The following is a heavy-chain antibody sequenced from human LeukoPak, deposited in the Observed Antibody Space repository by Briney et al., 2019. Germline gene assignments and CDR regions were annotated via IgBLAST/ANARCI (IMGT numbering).Heavy chain of an antibody. CDR2: ITYNGGST. CDR1: GFTFSNYA. J-gene: IGHJ4*02. Sequence: GGSLRLSCAASGFTFSNYAMHWVRQAPGKGLESVSLITYNGGSTYYANSVKGRFTISRDNSKNTLYLQMGSLRPEDTAVYYCARDLRGDIVVVPAAPDYWGQGTLVAVSS. D-gene: IGHD2-2*01. V-gene: IGHV3-64*01. CDR3: ARDLRGDIVVVPAAPDY.